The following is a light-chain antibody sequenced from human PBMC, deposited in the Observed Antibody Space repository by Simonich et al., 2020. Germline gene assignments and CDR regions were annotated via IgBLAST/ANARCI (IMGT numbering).Light chain of an antibody. CDR3: CSYAGSSTSYV. CDR2: EGS. V-gene: IGLV2-23*01. J-gene: IGLJ1*01. Sequence: QSALTQPASVSGSPGQSITISCTGTSSDVGSYNLVSWYQQHPGKAPKLMIYEGSKRPSGLSKRFSGSKSGNTASLTISGLQAEDEADYYCCSYAGSSTSYVFGTGTKVTVL. CDR1: SSDVGSYNL.